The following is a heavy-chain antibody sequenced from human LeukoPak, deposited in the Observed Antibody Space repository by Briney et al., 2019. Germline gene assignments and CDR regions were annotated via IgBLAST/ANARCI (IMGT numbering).Heavy chain of an antibody. J-gene: IGHJ3*02. Sequence: PGGSLRLSCAASGFTFSSYAMSWVRQAPGKGLEWVSGVIGSGGTTYYADSVKGRLTISRDNSKNTLYLQINSLRAEDTAVYYCAKDAPYYYDSSGYGGAFDIWGQGTMVTVSS. CDR1: GFTFSSYA. CDR2: VIGSGGTT. D-gene: IGHD3-22*01. V-gene: IGHV3-23*01. CDR3: AKDAPYYYDSSGYGGAFDI.